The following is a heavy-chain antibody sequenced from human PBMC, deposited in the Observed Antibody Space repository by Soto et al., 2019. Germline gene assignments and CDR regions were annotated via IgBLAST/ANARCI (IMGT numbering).Heavy chain of an antibody. CDR2: IYYSGST. Sequence: PSETLSLTCTVSGGSVSSGSYYWSWIRQPPGKGLEWIGYIYYSGSTNYNPSLKSRVTISVDTSKNQFSLKLSSVTAADTAVYYCAREVPLVWGSLWFDPWGQGTLVTVSS. V-gene: IGHV4-61*01. CDR1: GGSVSSGSYY. J-gene: IGHJ5*02. CDR3: AREVPLVWGSLWFDP. D-gene: IGHD7-27*01.